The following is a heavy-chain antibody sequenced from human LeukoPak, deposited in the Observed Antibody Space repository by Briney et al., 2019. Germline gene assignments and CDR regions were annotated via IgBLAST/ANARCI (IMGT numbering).Heavy chain of an antibody. CDR2: IKQDGSEK. J-gene: IGHJ4*02. V-gene: IGHV3-7*01. D-gene: IGHD6-13*01. CDR1: GFTFSSYW. Sequence: GGSLRLSYAASGFTFSSYWMSWVRQAPGKGLEWVANIKQDGSEKYYVDSVKGRFTISRDNAKNSLYLQMNSLRAEDTAVYYCARDSSSWLIYFDYWGQGTLVTVSS. CDR3: ARDSSSWLIYFDY.